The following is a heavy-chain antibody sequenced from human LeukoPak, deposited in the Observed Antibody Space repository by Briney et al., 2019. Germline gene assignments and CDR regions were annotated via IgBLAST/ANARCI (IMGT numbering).Heavy chain of an antibody. CDR1: GFTFSNHA. Sequence: GGSLRLSCAASGFTFSNHAMNWVRQAPGMGLEWVAVISYDGSNKYYADSVKGRFTISRDNSKNTFYLQMNSLRAEDTAVYYCARDHGGSLSYGVDVWGQGTTVTVSS. D-gene: IGHD1-26*01. V-gene: IGHV3-30-3*01. J-gene: IGHJ6*02. CDR2: ISYDGSNK. CDR3: ARDHGGSLSYGVDV.